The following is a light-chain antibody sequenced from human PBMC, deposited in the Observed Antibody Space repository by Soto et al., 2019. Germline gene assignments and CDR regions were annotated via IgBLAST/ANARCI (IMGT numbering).Light chain of an antibody. CDR2: GAS. CDR3: QQYGSSSRVT. V-gene: IGKV3-20*01. CDR1: QSVSSSY. J-gene: IGKJ4*01. Sequence: EIVLTQSPGTLSLSPGERATLSCRASQSVSSSYLAWYQQKPGQAPRLLIYGASSRATGIPDRFSGSGSGTDFAITVSRVEPEDFAVYYSQQYGSSSRVTFGGGTEVEIK.